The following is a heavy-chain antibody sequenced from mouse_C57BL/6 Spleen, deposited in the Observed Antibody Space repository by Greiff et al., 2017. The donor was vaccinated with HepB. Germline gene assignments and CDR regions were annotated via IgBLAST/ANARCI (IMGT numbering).Heavy chain of an antibody. CDR2: IDPNSGGT. V-gene: IGHV1-72*01. Sequence: QVQLQQSGAELVKPGASVKLSCKASGYTFTSYWLHWVKQRPGRGLEWIGRIDPNSGGTKYNEKFKSKATLTVDKPSSTAYMQLSSLTSEDSAVYYCAREGVYDYDEGTWFAYWGQGTLVTVSA. J-gene: IGHJ3*01. CDR3: AREGVYDYDEGTWFAY. CDR1: GYTFTSYW. D-gene: IGHD2-4*01.